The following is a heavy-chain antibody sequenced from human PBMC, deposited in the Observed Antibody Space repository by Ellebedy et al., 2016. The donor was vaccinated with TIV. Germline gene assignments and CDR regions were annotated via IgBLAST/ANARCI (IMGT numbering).Heavy chain of an antibody. CDR3: ARAPVVGATMIHFDY. J-gene: IGHJ4*02. V-gene: IGHV4-61*02. Sequence: SETLSLTXTVSGGSISSGSYYWSWIRQPAGEGLEWIGRIYTSGSTNYNPSLKSRVTMSVDTSKNQFSLKLSSVTAADTAVYYCARAPVVGATMIHFDYWGQGTLVTVSS. D-gene: IGHD1-26*01. CDR1: GGSISSGSYY. CDR2: IYTSGST.